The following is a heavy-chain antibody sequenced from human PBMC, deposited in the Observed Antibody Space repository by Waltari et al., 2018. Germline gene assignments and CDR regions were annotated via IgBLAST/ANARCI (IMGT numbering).Heavy chain of an antibody. J-gene: IGHJ4*02. CDR3: ARDLLPQYSSSRYWTLYYFDY. CDR1: GYTFTSYA. V-gene: IGHV1-3*01. CDR2: IKPGNGKT. Sequence: QVQLVQSGAEVKKPGASVKVSCKASGYTFTSYAMHWVRQAPGQRLEWMGWIKPGNGKTKQSQKCPGRVTITRDTSASTAYMGLSSLRSEDTAVYYCARDLLPQYSSSRYWTLYYFDYWGQGTLVTVSS. D-gene: IGHD6-13*01.